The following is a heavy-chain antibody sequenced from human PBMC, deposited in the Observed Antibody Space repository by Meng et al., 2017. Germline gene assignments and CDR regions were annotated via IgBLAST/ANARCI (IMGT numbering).Heavy chain of an antibody. Sequence: ASVKVSCKASGYTFTSYYMHWVRQAPGQGLEWMGIINPSGRSTSYAQKFQGRVTITRDTSTSTVYMELSSLRSEDTAVYYCARGIQLWNPFDPWGQGTLVTVSS. V-gene: IGHV1-46*01. D-gene: IGHD5-18*01. CDR2: INPSGRST. J-gene: IGHJ5*02. CDR3: ARGIQLWNPFDP. CDR1: GYTFTSYY.